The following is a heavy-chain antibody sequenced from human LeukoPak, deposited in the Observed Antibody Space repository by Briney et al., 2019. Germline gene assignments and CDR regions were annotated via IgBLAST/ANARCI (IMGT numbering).Heavy chain of an antibody. CDR3: AKDYRYSSSSEGYFDY. J-gene: IGHJ4*02. Sequence: PGGSLRLSCAASGFTFSSYWMHWVRQAPGRGLVWVSRINTDGSSTSYADSVKGRFTISRDNSKNTLYLQMNSLRAEDTAVYYCAKDYRYSSSSEGYFDYWGQGTLVTVSS. D-gene: IGHD6-6*01. CDR2: INTDGSST. V-gene: IGHV3-74*01. CDR1: GFTFSSYW.